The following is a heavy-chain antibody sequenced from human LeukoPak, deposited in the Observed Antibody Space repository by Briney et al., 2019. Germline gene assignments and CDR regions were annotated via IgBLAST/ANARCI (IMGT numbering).Heavy chain of an antibody. CDR2: IRYDGSNK. Sequence: PGGSLRLSCAASGFTFSSYGMHWVRQAPGKGLEWVAFIRYDGSNKYYADSVKGRFTISRDNSKNTLYLQMNSLRAEDTAVYYCAKDTDSLGIAVEGRGGDYWGQGTLVTVSS. CDR3: AKDTDSLGIAVEGRGGDY. J-gene: IGHJ4*02. D-gene: IGHD6-19*01. CDR1: GFTFSSYG. V-gene: IGHV3-30*02.